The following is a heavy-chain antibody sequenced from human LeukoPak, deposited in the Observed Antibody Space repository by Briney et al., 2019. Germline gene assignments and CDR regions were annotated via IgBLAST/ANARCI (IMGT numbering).Heavy chain of an antibody. V-gene: IGHV4-34*01. CDR1: GGSFSGYY. D-gene: IGHD7-27*01. CDR3: ARGLGLWPHYWYFDL. Sequence: SETLSLTCAVYGGSFSGYYWSWIRQPPGKGLEWIGEINHSGSTNYNPSLKSRVTISVDTSKNQFSLKLSSVTAADTAVYYCARGLGLWPHYWYFDLWGRGTLVTVSS. J-gene: IGHJ2*01. CDR2: INHSGST.